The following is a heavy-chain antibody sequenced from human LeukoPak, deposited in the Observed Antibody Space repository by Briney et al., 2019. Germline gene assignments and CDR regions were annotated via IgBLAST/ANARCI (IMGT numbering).Heavy chain of an antibody. J-gene: IGHJ4*02. D-gene: IGHD3-16*02. Sequence: GGSLRLSCAASGFTFSSYSMTWVRQAPGKGLEWVLSISSSSSYIYYADSVKGRFTISRDNAKNSLYLQMNSLRAEDTAVYYCARDDDYAWGSYRLFDYWGQGTLVTVSS. CDR2: ISSSSSYI. CDR3: ARDDDYAWGSYRLFDY. V-gene: IGHV3-21*01. CDR1: GFTFSSYS.